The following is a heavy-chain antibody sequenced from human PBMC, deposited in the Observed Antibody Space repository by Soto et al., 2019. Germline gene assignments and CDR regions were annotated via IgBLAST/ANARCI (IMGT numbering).Heavy chain of an antibody. CDR1: GGTFSSYA. D-gene: IGHD3-10*01. V-gene: IGHV1-69*01. Sequence: QVQLVQSGAEVTKPGSSVKVSCKASGGTFSSYAISWVRQAPGQGLEWMGGIIPIFGTANYAQKFQGRVTITADESTSTAYMELSSLRSEDTAVYYCASRAEFGELLNWFDPWGQGTLVTVSS. CDR2: IIPIFGTA. J-gene: IGHJ5*02. CDR3: ASRAEFGELLNWFDP.